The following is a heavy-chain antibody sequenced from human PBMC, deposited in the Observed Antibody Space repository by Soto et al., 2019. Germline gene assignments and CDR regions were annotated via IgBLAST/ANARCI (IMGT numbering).Heavy chain of an antibody. Sequence: QLQLQESGPGLVKPSETLSLTCTVSGGSISSTSYYWGWIRQPPGKGREWIGNIYHSGTTYYNPSLTRRVTISVDTSKNQFSLELTSVTAADTAVYYCARHDYDSGSYVRYWGQGTLVTVSS. V-gene: IGHV4-39*01. CDR3: ARHDYDSGSYVRY. CDR2: IYHSGTT. D-gene: IGHD3-10*01. J-gene: IGHJ4*02. CDR1: GGSISSTSYY.